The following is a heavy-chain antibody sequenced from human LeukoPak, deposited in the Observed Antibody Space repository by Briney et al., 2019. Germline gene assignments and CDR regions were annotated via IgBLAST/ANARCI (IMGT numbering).Heavy chain of an antibody. J-gene: IGHJ4*02. D-gene: IGHD3-9*01. CDR3: ATADILTGMSY. CDR1: GYSFTSYW. CDR2: IDPSDSYT. V-gene: IGHV5-10-1*01. Sequence: GESLKISCQGSGYSFTSYWISWARQMPGKGLEWMGRIDPSDSYTNYSPSFQGHVTISADKSISTAYLQWSSLKASDTAMYYCATADILTGMSYWGQGTLVTVSS.